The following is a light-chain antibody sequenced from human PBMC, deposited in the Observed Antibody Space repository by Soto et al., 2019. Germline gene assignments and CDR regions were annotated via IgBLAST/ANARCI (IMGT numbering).Light chain of an antibody. Sequence: QSALTQPPSVSAAPGQKVTISCSGSSSNIGGNSVSWYQQLPGTAPKLLIYDDNKRPSGIPDRFSGSKSGTSATLGITGFQTGDEADYYCQSFDRGPSGVYVFGTGTKVTVL. J-gene: IGLJ1*01. CDR1: SSNIGGNS. CDR2: DDN. V-gene: IGLV1-51*01. CDR3: QSFDRGPSGVYV.